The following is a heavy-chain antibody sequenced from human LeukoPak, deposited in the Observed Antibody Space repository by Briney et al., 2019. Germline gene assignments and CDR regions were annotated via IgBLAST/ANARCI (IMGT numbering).Heavy chain of an antibody. V-gene: IGHV4-39*01. CDR1: GGSISSSSYY. Sequence: SETLSLTCTVSGGSISSSSYYWGWIRQPPGKGLEWIGSIYYSGSTYYNPSLKSRVTISVDTSKNQFSLKLSSVTAADTAVYYCARLRNYYDSSGSLPTLDYWGQGTLVTLSS. CDR3: ARLRNYYDSSGSLPTLDY. CDR2: IYYSGST. J-gene: IGHJ4*02. D-gene: IGHD3-22*01.